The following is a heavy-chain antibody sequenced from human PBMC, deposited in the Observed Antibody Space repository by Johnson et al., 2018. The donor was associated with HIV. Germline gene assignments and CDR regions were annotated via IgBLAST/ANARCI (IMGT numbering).Heavy chain of an antibody. Sequence: QVQLVESGGGVVQPGRSLRLSCAASGFTFSSYAMHWVRQAPGKGLEWVAVISYDGSNKYYADSVKGRFTISRDNSMHTSYLQMNSLRAEDTAVYYCAGQVRAFDCGVHGTMVILSS. D-gene: IGHD6-19*01. V-gene: IGHV3-30*04. CDR3: AGQVRAFDC. J-gene: IGHJ3*01. CDR2: ISYDGSNK. CDR1: GFTFSSYA.